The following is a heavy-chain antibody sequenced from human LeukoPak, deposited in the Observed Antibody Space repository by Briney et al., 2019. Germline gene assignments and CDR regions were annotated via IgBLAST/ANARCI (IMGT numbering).Heavy chain of an antibody. J-gene: IGHJ6*02. D-gene: IGHD3-22*01. V-gene: IGHV4-31*03. CDR1: GGSISSGGYY. Sequence: SQTLSLTCTVSGGSISSGGYYWSWIRQHPGKGLEWIGYIYYSGSTYYNPSLKSRVTISVDPSKNQFSLKLSSVTAADTAVYYCARGPDYDSSQGYYYYGMDVWGQGTTVTVSS. CDR2: IYYSGST. CDR3: ARGPDYDSSQGYYYYGMDV.